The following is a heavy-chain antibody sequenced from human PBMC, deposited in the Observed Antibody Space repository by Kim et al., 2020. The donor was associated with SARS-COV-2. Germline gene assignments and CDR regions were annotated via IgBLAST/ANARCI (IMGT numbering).Heavy chain of an antibody. CDR1: GGSFSGYY. Sequence: SETLSLTCAVYGGSFSGYYWSWIRQPSGKGLEWIGEINHSGSTNYNPSLKSRVTISVDTSKNQFSLKLSSVTAADTAVYYCARGRYGEITIFGVVPGHYYMDVWGKGTTVTVSS. V-gene: IGHV4-34*01. CDR2: INHSGST. J-gene: IGHJ6*03. D-gene: IGHD3-3*01. CDR3: ARGRYGEITIFGVVPGHYYMDV.